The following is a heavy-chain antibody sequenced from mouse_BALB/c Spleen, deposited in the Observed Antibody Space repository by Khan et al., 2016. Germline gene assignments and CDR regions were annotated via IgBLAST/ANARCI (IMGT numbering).Heavy chain of an antibody. J-gene: IGHJ1*03. CDR2: INPNNDNT. CDR3: ARDSTRAGWYFDA. Sequence: VQLKESGPEVVKPGASVKMSCKTSGYTFTNYVMHWVKQKPGQDLEWIGYINPNNDNTRYNEKFKGKATLTSDKSSSTVYMELSSLTSEDSAVYYCARDSTRAGWYFDAWGTGTTVTVSS. CDR1: GYTFTNYV. V-gene: IGHV1S136*01. D-gene: IGHD2-14*01.